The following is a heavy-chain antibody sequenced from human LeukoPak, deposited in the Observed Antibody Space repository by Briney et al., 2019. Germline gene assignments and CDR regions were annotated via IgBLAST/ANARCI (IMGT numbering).Heavy chain of an antibody. J-gene: IGHJ4*02. CDR1: GFTFSSYS. V-gene: IGHV3-48*04. D-gene: IGHD4-23*01. Sequence: GGSLRLSCAASGFTFSSYSMNWVRQAPGKGLEWVSYISNSGGSIYYADSVKGRFTISRDNAKNSLYLQMNTLRADDTAVYYCARASVVTGPFDYWGQGTLVTVSS. CDR3: ARASVVTGPFDY. CDR2: ISNSGGSI.